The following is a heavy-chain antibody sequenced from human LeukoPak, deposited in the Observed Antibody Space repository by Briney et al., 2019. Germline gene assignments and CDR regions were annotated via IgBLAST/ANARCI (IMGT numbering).Heavy chain of an antibody. J-gene: IGHJ5*02. CDR1: GGSLSGYY. CDR2: INHSGST. D-gene: IGHD6-13*01. Sequence: PSETLSLTCAVYGGSLSGYYWSWIRQPPGKGLEWIGEINHSGSTNYNPSLKSRVTISVDTSKNQFSLKLSSVTAADTAVYYCARAYSSSWGYWFDPWGQGTLVTVSS. CDR3: ARAYSSSWGYWFDP. V-gene: IGHV4-34*01.